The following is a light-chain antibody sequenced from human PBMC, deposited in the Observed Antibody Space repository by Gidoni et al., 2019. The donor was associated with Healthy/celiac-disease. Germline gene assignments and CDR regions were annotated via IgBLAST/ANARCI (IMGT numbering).Light chain of an antibody. CDR2: GAS. CDR3: QQYGSSPRVA. Sequence: ELVLTQSPGTLSLSPGERATLSCRASQSVSSSYLAWYQQKPGQAPRLLIYGASSRATGIPDRVSGSGSGTDFTLTISRLEPEDFAVYYCQQYGSSPRVAFGGGTKVEIK. V-gene: IGKV3-20*01. CDR1: QSVSSSY. J-gene: IGKJ4*01.